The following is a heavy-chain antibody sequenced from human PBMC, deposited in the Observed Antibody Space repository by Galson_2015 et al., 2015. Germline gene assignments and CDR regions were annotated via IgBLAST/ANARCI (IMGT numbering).Heavy chain of an antibody. D-gene: IGHD3-22*01. J-gene: IGHJ6*02. CDR3: ARTYSDSSGADYYGMDV. Sequence: SETLSLTCAVYGASFSSYYWSWIRQPPGKGLEWIGEVNHSGSTNYNPSLKSRVTISVDTSKNQFFLRLTSVTAADTAVYYCARTYSDSSGADYYGMDVWGQGTTVSVSS. CDR2: VNHSGST. V-gene: IGHV4-34*01. CDR1: GASFSSYY.